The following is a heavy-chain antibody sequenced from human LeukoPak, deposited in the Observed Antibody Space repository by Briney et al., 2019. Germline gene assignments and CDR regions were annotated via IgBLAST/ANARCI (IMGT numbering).Heavy chain of an antibody. CDR3: AKFRIAARHADAFDI. D-gene: IGHD6-6*01. J-gene: IGHJ3*02. CDR2: ISTSGTTI. Sequence: PGGSLRLSCAASGFTFSDHYMSWIRQTPGKGLEWVSYISTSGTTIYYADSVKGRFTISRDNSKNTLYLQMNSLRAEDTAVYYCAKFRIAARHADAFDIWGQGTVVTVSS. V-gene: IGHV3-11*01. CDR1: GFTFSDHY.